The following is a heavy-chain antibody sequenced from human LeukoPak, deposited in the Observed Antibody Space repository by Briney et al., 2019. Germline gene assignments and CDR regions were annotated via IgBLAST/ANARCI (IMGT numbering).Heavy chain of an antibody. CDR2: IIPIFGTA. Sequence: GASVKVSCKASGGTFSSYAISWVRQAPGQGLEWMGRIIPIFGTANYAQKFQGRVTITTDESTSTAYMELSSLRSEDTAVYYCARSSYHDSSGYYSDYWGQGTLVTVSS. CDR3: ARSSYHDSSGYYSDY. D-gene: IGHD3-22*01. V-gene: IGHV1-69*05. J-gene: IGHJ4*02. CDR1: GGTFSSYA.